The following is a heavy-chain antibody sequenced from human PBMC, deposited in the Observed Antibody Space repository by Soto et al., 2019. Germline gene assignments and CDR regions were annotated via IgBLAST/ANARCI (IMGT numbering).Heavy chain of an antibody. CDR2: ISYDGSNK. D-gene: IGHD3-10*01. V-gene: IGHV3-30-3*01. CDR3: ARDIYYYGSGTPVSDY. Sequence: PGGSLRLSCAASGFTFSNYAMHWVRQAPGKGLEWVAFISYDGSNKYYADSVKGRFTISRDNSKNTLYLQMNSLRDEDTAVYYCARDIYYYGSGTPVSDYWGQGTLVTVSS. J-gene: IGHJ4*02. CDR1: GFTFSNYA.